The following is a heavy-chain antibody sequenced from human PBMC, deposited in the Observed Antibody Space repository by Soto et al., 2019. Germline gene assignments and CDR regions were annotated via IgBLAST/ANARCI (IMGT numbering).Heavy chain of an antibody. D-gene: IGHD6-13*01. V-gene: IGHV5-51*01. CDR3: ARKDIAGNSVDF. Sequence: GESLKISCKASGYSFTTYGIGWVRQMPGKGLEWMGIIYPGDSDTRYSPSFQGQVTISADKSISTAYLQWSSLKASDSAMFYCARKDIAGNSVDFWGQGTLVTSPQ. CDR1: GYSFTTYG. CDR2: IYPGDSDT. J-gene: IGHJ4*02.